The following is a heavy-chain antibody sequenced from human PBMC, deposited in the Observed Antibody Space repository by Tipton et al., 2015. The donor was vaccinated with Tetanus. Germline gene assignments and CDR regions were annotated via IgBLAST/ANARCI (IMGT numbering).Heavy chain of an antibody. V-gene: IGHV4-59*01. CDR2: IYHSGGS. CDR1: GGSIGSYY. D-gene: IGHD6-13*01. CDR3: ARNRYSSTWYRIDY. Sequence: TLSLTCTVSGGSIGSYYWSWIRQTPGKGLEWIGYIYHSGGSDYNPSLKSRASMSIDSSKNQFSLKLKSVSAADTGVYYCARNRYSSTWYRIDYWSQGTRVTVSS. J-gene: IGHJ4*02.